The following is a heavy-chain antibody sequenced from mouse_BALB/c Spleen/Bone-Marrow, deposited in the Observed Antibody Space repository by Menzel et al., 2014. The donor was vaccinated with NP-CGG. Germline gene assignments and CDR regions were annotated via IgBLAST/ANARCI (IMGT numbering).Heavy chain of an antibody. Sequence: EVKLVESGPSLVKPSQTLSLTCSVSGDSITSSYWNWIRKFPGNKLEYMGYISYSGNAYYNPSLKSRIPLTRDTSKNQYYLQLNSVTTEGAATYFCARGNGYHFDYWGQGTTLTVSS. CDR2: ISYSGNA. CDR3: ARGNGYHFDY. J-gene: IGHJ2*01. D-gene: IGHD1-2*01. V-gene: IGHV3-8*02. CDR1: GDSITSSY.